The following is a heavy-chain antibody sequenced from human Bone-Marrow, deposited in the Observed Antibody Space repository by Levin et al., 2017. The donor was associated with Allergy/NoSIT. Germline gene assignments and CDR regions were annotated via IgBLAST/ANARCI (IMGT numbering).Heavy chain of an antibody. CDR2: IDPSDSYT. CDR3: ARRLLSNVGGFDY. D-gene: IGHD3-10*02. J-gene: IGHJ4*02. Sequence: KVSCKGSGYSFTSYWITWVRQMPGKGLEWMGRIDPSDSYTNYSPSFQGHVTISADKSISTAYLQWSSLKASDTAMYYCARRLLSNVGGFDYWGQGTLVTVSS. V-gene: IGHV5-10-1*01. CDR1: GYSFTSYW.